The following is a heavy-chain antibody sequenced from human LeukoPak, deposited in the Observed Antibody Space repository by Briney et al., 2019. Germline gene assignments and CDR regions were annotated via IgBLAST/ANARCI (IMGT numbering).Heavy chain of an antibody. CDR1: GGSISSSSYY. CDR2: IYYSGST. V-gene: IGHV4-39*01. D-gene: IGHD5-24*01. J-gene: IGHJ6*03. CDR3: ARQGPEGYKQPSSYMDV. Sequence: SETLSLTCTVSGGSISSSSYYWGWIRQPPGKGLEWIGSIYYSGSTYYNPSLKCRVTISVDTSKNPFSLKLSSVTAADTAVYYCARQGPEGYKQPSSYMDVWGKGTTVTVSS.